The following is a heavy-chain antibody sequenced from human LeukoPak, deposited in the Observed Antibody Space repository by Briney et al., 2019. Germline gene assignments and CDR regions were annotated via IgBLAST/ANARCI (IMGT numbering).Heavy chain of an antibody. CDR3: ARDLSSSTSCYSY. CDR1: GFTFSSHS. CDR2: ISPSGNYI. J-gene: IGHJ4*02. D-gene: IGHD2-2*01. V-gene: IGHV3-21*01. Sequence: PGGSLRLSCAASGFTFSSHSMNWVRQAPGKGLEWVSSISPSGNYIYYADSVEGRFTISRDNAKNSLYLQMNSLRAEDTAVYYCARDLSSSTSCYSYWSQGTLVTVSS.